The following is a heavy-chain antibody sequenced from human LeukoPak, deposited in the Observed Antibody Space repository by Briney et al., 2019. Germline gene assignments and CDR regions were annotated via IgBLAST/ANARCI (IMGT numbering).Heavy chain of an antibody. Sequence: GGSLRLSCAASGFTFSSYSMNWVRQAPGKGLEWVSYISSSSSTIYYADSVKGRFTISRDNAKNSLYLQMNSLRAEDTAVYYCATGRVGHSPGYYYGNDAFDIWGQGTMVTVSS. CDR3: ATGRVGHSPGYYYGNDAFDI. CDR1: GFTFSSYS. D-gene: IGHD3-22*01. J-gene: IGHJ3*02. CDR2: ISSSSSTI. V-gene: IGHV3-48*01.